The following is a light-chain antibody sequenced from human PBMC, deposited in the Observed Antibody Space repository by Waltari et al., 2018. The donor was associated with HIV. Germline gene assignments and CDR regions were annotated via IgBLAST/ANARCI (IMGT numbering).Light chain of an antibody. Sequence: QSALTQPASVSGSPGQSITISCTGTSSDVGSYNLVSWYQQHPSKAPKLMIYEVSKRPSGVSNRFSGSKSGNTASLTISGLQAEDEADYYCCSYAGSGDVFGTGTKVTVL. CDR1: SSDVGSYNL. J-gene: IGLJ1*01. CDR3: CSYAGSGDV. V-gene: IGLV2-23*02. CDR2: EVS.